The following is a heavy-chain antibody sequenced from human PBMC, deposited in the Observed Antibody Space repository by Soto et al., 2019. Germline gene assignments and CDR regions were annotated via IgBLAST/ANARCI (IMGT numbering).Heavy chain of an antibody. CDR2: IHYSGST. Sequence: TLSLTCTVSGASMNSATEYWAWIRQHPGKGLEWLGHIHYSGSTYYNPSLKSRLTISVDTSKTQFSLTLSSVTAADTAVYYCARDRRVLERRGAYYYYVMDVWGQRTTLTVSS. CDR3: ARDRRVLERRGAYYYYVMDV. CDR1: GASMNSATEY. J-gene: IGHJ6*02. D-gene: IGHD1-1*01. V-gene: IGHV4-31*03.